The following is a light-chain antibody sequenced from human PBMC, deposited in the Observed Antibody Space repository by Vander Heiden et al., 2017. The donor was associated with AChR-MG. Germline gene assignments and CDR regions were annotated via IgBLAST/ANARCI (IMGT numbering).Light chain of an antibody. CDR1: QSIGTW. V-gene: IGKV1-5*03. Sequence: DIQMPQSPSTLSASVVARVTITCRASQSIGTWVAWYQQNQGKSPRLLIYRASNLESGGPSRFSGSGSGTEFTLTISSLQPDDFGTYYCQQCSSYSDISFGQGTRLEIK. J-gene: IGKJ5*01. CDR2: RAS. CDR3: QQCSSYSDIS.